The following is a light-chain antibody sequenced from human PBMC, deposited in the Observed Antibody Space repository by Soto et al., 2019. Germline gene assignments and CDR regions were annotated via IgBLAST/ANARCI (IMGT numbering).Light chain of an antibody. V-gene: IGLV2-14*01. Sequence: AVSGSPGQSITISCSGTRSDIGSYNYVAWYQQFPGKTPKILIYGVSNRPSGVSSRFSGSKSGNTASLTISGLQAGDEADYYCISYTGSSTSYVFGSGTKVTVL. CDR2: GVS. CDR3: ISYTGSSTSYV. J-gene: IGLJ1*01. CDR1: RSDIGSYNY.